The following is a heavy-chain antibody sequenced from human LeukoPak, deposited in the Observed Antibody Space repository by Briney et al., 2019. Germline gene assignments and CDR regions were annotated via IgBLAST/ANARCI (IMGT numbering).Heavy chain of an antibody. J-gene: IGHJ4*02. CDR3: ARDPIVGDTGGGDY. CDR2: LIGVGSIA. V-gene: IGHV3-7*01. D-gene: IGHD1-26*01. Sequence: PGGSLRLSCAASGFTFSSYWVTWVRQAPGKGLEWVSNLIGVGSIANYVQSVRGRFSIFRDNAKYALYLQMNSLRVDDTAIYYCARDPIVGDTGGGDYWGQGTLVTVSS. CDR1: GFTFSSYW.